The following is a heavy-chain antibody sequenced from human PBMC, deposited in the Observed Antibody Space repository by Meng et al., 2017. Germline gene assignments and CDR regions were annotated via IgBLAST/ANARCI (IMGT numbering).Heavy chain of an antibody. Sequence: ASVQVSCKASGYTFTSYGISWVRQAPGQGLEWMGWISAYNGNTNYAQKLQGRVTITTDTSTSTAYMELRSLRSDDTAVYSCAKDVNDYVWGNYHHWGQGTLVTVSS. V-gene: IGHV1-18*01. J-gene: IGHJ5*02. CDR3: AKDVNDYVWGNYHH. CDR1: GYTFTSYG. CDR2: ISAYNGNT. D-gene: IGHD3-16*02.